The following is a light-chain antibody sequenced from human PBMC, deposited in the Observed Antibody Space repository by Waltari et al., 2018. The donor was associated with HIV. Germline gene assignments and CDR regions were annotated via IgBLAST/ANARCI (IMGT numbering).Light chain of an antibody. Sequence: EIVVMQSPATLSFSPGEGATLLCRAPQSVSSSYLAWYQQKPGQAPRLLIYGALSRGTGITDRFSGSGSGTEFTITISRLEPEDYAVYYCQQHGSSPPITFGQGTRLEIK. V-gene: IGKV3-20*01. CDR2: GAL. CDR3: QQHGSSPPIT. CDR1: QSVSSSY. J-gene: IGKJ5*01.